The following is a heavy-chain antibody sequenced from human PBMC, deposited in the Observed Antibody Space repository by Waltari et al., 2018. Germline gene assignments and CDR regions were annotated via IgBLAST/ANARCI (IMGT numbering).Heavy chain of an antibody. CDR3: AKPWGPTTRSYPD. D-gene: IGHD4-17*01. Sequence: EVQLLESGGALVQPGGSLRLSCVGSGFMFSDFSMSWVRQAPGKGLQWVSVRGRDGLTYDADSVKGRFTISRDDSKNTLYLQMDSLRPEDTAVYYCAKPWGPTTRSYPDWGQGTLVTVSS. CDR2: RGRDGLT. V-gene: IGHV3-23*01. J-gene: IGHJ4*02. CDR1: GFMFSDFS.